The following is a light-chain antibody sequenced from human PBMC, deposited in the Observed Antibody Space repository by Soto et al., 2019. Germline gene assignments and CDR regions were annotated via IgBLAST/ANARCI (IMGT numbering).Light chain of an antibody. CDR2: LEGSGSY. CDR3: ETWDSNTPV. Sequence: QSVLTQSSSASASLGSSVKLTCTLSSEHSSYIIAWHQQQPGKAPRYLMKLEGSGSYNKGSGVPDRFSGSSSGADRYLTISNLQSEDEADYYCETWDSNTPVFGGGTKLTVL. CDR1: SEHSSYI. V-gene: IGLV4-60*03. J-gene: IGLJ2*01.